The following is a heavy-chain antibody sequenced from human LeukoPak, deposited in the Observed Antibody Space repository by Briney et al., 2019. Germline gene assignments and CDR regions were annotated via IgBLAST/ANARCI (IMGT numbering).Heavy chain of an antibody. V-gene: IGHV3-53*01. Sequence: GGSLRLSCAASGFTVSSKYMTWVRQAPGKGLEWVSLIYSGGSTYYADSVKGRFTISRDSSKNTLYLQMNSLRAEDTAVYYCARSLDTAMDPSAFDIWGQGTMVTVSS. D-gene: IGHD5-18*01. CDR2: IYSGGST. J-gene: IGHJ3*02. CDR1: GFTVSSKY. CDR3: ARSLDTAMDPSAFDI.